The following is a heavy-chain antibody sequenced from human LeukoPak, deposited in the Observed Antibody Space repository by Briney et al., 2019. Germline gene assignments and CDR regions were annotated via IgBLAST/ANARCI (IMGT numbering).Heavy chain of an antibody. V-gene: IGHV4-39*01. CDR1: GGSISSSSYY. Sequence: SETLSLTCTVSGGSISSSSYYWGWIRQPPAKGLEWIGSIYYSGSTYYNPSLKSRVTISVDTSKNQFSLKLSSVTAADTAVYYCARREYYDFWSGYGGNLPWGQGTLVTVSS. CDR2: IYYSGST. D-gene: IGHD3-3*01. J-gene: IGHJ4*02. CDR3: ARREYYDFWSGYGGNLP.